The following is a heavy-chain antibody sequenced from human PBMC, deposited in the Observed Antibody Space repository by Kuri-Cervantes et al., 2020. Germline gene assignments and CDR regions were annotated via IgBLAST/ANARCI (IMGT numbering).Heavy chain of an antibody. CDR3: ARALQFLEWHGAENWFDP. D-gene: IGHD3-3*01. CDR2: IYHSGST. CDR1: GYSISSGYY. V-gene: IGHV4-38-2*01. Sequence: SETLSLTCAVSGYSISSGYYWGWIRQPPGKGLEWIGSIYHSGSTYYTPSLKSRVTISVDTSKNQFSLKLSSVTAADAAVYYCARALQFLEWHGAENWFDPWGQGTLVTVSS. J-gene: IGHJ5*02.